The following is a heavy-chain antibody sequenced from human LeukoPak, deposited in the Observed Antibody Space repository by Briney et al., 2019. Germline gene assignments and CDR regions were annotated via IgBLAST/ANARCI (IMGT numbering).Heavy chain of an antibody. Sequence: GGSLRLSCAASGFTFSDYYMSWIRQAPGKGLEWVSYISSSGSTIYYADSVKGRLTISRDKAKNTLYVQMNSLRAEDTAVYYCAKDRSYSISGRYYHDPDYWGQGTLVTVSS. D-gene: IGHD3-10*01. CDR1: GFTFSDYY. CDR3: AKDRSYSISGRYYHDPDY. CDR2: ISSSGSTI. V-gene: IGHV3-11*04. J-gene: IGHJ4*02.